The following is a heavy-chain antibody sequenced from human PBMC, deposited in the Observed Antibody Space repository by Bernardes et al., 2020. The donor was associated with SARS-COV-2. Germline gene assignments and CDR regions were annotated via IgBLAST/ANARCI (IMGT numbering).Heavy chain of an antibody. D-gene: IGHD2-15*01. CDR3: ARVIKHCSDGTCSFYSHAMDV. J-gene: IGHJ6*02. Sequence: GGSLRLSCAASGLSVSDYYMTWVRQGPGKGLEWVSVIYGESPYYSDSVKGRFTTSRYKSKNTLYLQMNSLRIEDTAVYYCARVIKHCSDGTCSFYSHAMDVWGQRTTVTVSS. V-gene: IGHV3-53*01. CDR1: GLSVSDYY. CDR2: IYGESP.